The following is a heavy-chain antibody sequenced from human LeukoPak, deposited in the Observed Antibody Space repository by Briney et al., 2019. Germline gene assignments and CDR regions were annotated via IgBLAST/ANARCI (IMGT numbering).Heavy chain of an antibody. CDR2: IYYSGST. J-gene: IGHJ4*02. Sequence: SETLSLTCTVSGGTISSYYWSWIRQPPGKGLEWIGYIYYSGSTNYNPSLKSRVTISVDTSKNQFSLKLSSVTAADTAVYYCARHKTLVRGVINYYFDYWGQGTLVTVSS. CDR1: GGTISSYY. D-gene: IGHD3-10*01. V-gene: IGHV4-59*08. CDR3: ARHKTLVRGVINYYFDY.